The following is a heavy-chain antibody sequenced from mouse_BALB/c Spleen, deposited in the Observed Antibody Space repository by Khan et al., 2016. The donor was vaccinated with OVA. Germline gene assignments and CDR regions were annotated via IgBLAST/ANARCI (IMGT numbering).Heavy chain of an antibody. CDR3: ATSYYYGYYFDY. CDR2: ISGDSTTI. J-gene: IGHJ2*01. D-gene: IGHD1-1*01. CDR1: GFTFSSYG. V-gene: IGHV5-17*02. Sequence: EVELVESGGGLVQPGGSRKLSCAASGFTFSSYGMHWVRQAPEKGLEWVAYISGDSTTIYYADTVKGRFTISRDNPKNPLFLQMTRLMSEDTAMYYCATSYYYGYYFDYWGPGTTVTVSS.